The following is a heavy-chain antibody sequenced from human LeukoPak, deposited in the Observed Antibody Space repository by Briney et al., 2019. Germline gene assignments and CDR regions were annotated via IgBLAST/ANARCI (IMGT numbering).Heavy chain of an antibody. Sequence: SETLSLTCAVYGGSFSGYYWSWIRQSPGWGLEWIGEINHSGSANYNPSLKSRVTISVDTSKNQFSLKLSSVTAADTAVYYCARADRVATIGGYYYYMDVWGKGTTVTVSS. D-gene: IGHD5-12*01. J-gene: IGHJ6*03. V-gene: IGHV4-34*01. CDR1: GGSFSGYY. CDR3: ARADRVATIGGYYYYMDV. CDR2: INHSGSA.